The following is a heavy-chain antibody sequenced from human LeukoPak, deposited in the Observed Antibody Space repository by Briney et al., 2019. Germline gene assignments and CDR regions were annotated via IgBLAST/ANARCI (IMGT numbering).Heavy chain of an antibody. Sequence: GGSLRLSCAASGFTFSDHYMAWVRQAPGKGLEWVGRTRDKATSYTTDYAASVKGRFTISRDDSKNSLSLQVHSLKSEDTAVYYCARVGVMKTTVDYWGQGVLVTVSS. CDR1: GFTFSDHY. D-gene: IGHD4-11*01. V-gene: IGHV3-72*01. J-gene: IGHJ4*02. CDR2: TRDKATSYTT. CDR3: ARVGVMKTTVDY.